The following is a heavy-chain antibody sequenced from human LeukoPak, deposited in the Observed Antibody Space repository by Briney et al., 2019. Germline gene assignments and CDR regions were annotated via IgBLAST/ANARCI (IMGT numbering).Heavy chain of an antibody. D-gene: IGHD1-1*01. V-gene: IGHV1-18*01. CDR3: ARDSYSTTNWSDY. Sequence: ASVKVSCKASGYSFTAYGTSWVRQAPGQGLEWMGWVNNYNGNTNYAQKFQDRVTMATDTSTRTASMGLRSLRSDDTAVYYCARDSYSTTNWSDYWGQGTLVTVSS. CDR2: VNNYNGNT. J-gene: IGHJ4*02. CDR1: GYSFTAYG.